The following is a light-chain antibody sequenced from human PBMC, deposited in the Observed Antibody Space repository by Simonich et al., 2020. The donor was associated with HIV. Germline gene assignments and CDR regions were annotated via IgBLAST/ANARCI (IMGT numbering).Light chain of an antibody. Sequence: DIQMTQSPSTLSASVGDRVTITCLASQNISSWLAWYPQKPGQAPKLLSYKASRLERGVPSRFSGSGSGTQFTLTISSLHPDDFAVYHCQQYTNWPLTFGGGTKVKIK. CDR1: QNISSW. J-gene: IGKJ4*01. CDR2: KAS. CDR3: QQYTNWPLT. V-gene: IGKV1-5*03.